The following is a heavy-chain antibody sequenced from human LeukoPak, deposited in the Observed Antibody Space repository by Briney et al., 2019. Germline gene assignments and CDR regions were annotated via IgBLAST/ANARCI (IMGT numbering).Heavy chain of an antibody. J-gene: IGHJ3*02. CDR2: ISDNGGGT. V-gene: IGHV3-23*01. Sequence: GGSLRLSCAASGFTFSTYAITWVRQAPGQGLEWVSAISDNGGGTYYADSAKGRFTVSRDNSKNTLYLQMNSLRAEDTAVYYCAREFKVGTTTLTFDIWGQGTMVTVSS. CDR1: GFTFSTYA. D-gene: IGHD1-26*01. CDR3: AREFKVGTTTLTFDI.